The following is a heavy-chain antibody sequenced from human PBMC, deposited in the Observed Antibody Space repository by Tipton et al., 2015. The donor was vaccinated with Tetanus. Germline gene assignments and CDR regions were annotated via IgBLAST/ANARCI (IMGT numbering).Heavy chain of an antibody. CDR1: GGSFSGYY. Sequence: TLSLTCAVYGGSFSGYYWSWIRQPPGKGLEWIGEINHSGSTNYNPSLKSRFTISVDTSKNQFSLKLSSVTAADTAVYYCVNGRGQWLPYGMDVWGQGTTVTVSS. CDR2: INHSGST. V-gene: IGHV4-34*01. D-gene: IGHD6-19*01. CDR3: VNGRGQWLPYGMDV. J-gene: IGHJ6*02.